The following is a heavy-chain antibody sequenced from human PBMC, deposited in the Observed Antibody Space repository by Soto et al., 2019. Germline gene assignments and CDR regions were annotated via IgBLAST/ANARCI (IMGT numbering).Heavy chain of an antibody. CDR1: GGSFSGYY. J-gene: IGHJ6*02. Sequence: TSETLSLTCVFYGGSFSGYYWSLIRQPPGKGLEWIGEINHSGSTNYNPSLKSRVTISVDTSKNQFSLKLSSVTAADTAVYYCARGRYEGEDYTTTTTTVWTRSYYYYGMDVWGQGTTVTVSS. CDR3: ARGRYEGEDYTTTTTTVWTRSYYYYGMDV. V-gene: IGHV4-34*01. D-gene: IGHD4-17*01. CDR2: INHSGST.